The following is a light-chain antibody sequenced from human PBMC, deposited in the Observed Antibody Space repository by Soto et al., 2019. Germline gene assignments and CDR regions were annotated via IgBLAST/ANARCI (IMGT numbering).Light chain of an antibody. J-gene: IGKJ1*01. CDR3: QQYNNWPQT. CDR2: DAS. Sequence: EIVLTQSPGTLSLSPGERATLSCRASQSVTSNFLAWYQQKPGQAPRLLIYDASTRATGIPVRFRGSGSGTEFTLTITSLQSEDFAVYYCQQYNNWPQTFGQGTKVDIK. V-gene: IGKV3-15*01. CDR1: QSVTSN.